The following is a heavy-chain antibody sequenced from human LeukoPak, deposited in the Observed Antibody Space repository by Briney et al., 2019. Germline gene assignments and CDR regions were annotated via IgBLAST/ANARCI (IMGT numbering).Heavy chain of an antibody. CDR2: IYDNGST. D-gene: IGHD2-2*01. CDR3: ARKQRYCSSTSCETYYYYYYMDV. Sequence: SETLSLTCTVSAGSISRSSYYWGWIRPPPGKGLEGFGRIYDNGSTYYNPSLKTRVTISVVTSQTQFSLKLSSVTAADTAVYYCARKQRYCSSTSCETYYYYYYMDVWGKGTTVTVSS. CDR1: AGSISRSSYY. J-gene: IGHJ6*03. V-gene: IGHV4-39*01.